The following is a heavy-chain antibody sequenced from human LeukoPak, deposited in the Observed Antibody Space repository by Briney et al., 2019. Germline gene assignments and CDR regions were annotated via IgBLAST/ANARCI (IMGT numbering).Heavy chain of an antibody. CDR1: GYTFTGYY. J-gene: IGHJ3*02. Sequence: ASVKVSCKASGYTFTGYYMHWVRQAPGQGLEWMGWISPNSGGTNYAQKFQGRVTMTRDTSISTAYMELSRLRSDDTAVYYCARVGAVVYGFDIWGQGTMVTVSS. D-gene: IGHD2-15*01. CDR2: ISPNSGGT. V-gene: IGHV1-2*02. CDR3: ARVGAVVYGFDI.